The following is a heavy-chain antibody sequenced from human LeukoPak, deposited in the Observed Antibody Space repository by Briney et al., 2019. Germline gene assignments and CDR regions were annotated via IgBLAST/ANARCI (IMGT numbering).Heavy chain of an antibody. CDR3: ARHSFTKIAAANWFDP. V-gene: IGHV4-34*01. J-gene: IGHJ5*02. CDR1: GGSFSGYY. CDR2: INHRGST. Sequence: SETLSLTCAVYGGSFSGYYWSWIRQPPGKGLEWIGEINHRGSTNYNPSLKSRVTISVDTSKNQFSLKLSSVTAADTAVYYCARHSFTKIAAANWFDPWGQGTLVTVSS. D-gene: IGHD6-13*01.